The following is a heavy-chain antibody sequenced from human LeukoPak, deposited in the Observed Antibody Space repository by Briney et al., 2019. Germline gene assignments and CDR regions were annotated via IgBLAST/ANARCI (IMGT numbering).Heavy chain of an antibody. CDR1: GFTFSDAW. Sequence: PGGSLRLSCTASGFTFSDAWMSWVRQAPGKGLEWLGRIKSKNDGGTTHYAAPVKGRLTISRDDSKNTLYLEMSGLKTDDTALYYCTAGTMVRGEILFGDSHWGQGTLVTVFS. CDR2: IKSKNDGGTT. D-gene: IGHD3-10*01. V-gene: IGHV3-15*01. CDR3: TAGTMVRGEILFGDSH. J-gene: IGHJ4*02.